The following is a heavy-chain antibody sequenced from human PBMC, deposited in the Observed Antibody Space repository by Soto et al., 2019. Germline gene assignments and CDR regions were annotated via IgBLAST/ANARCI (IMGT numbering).Heavy chain of an antibody. J-gene: IGHJ3*01. CDR1: RFSVTNNKY. CDR2: IYHSGAT. CDR3: ARDSRYCHDGGCSIMRDAFDV. V-gene: IGHV4-4*02. Sequence: QAQLQESGPGLVRPSGTLSLTCTVSRFSVTNNKYWNWVRQSPGKALEWIGEIYHSGATYYNPSRSGRANISMDKSKNQISLNLTSVTAADTAVYYCARDSRYCHDGGCSIMRDAFDVWGQGTLVTVSS. D-gene: IGHD2-15*01.